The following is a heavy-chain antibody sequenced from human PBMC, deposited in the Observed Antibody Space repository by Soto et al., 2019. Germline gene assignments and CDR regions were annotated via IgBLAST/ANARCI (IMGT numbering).Heavy chain of an antibody. CDR2: ISYDGSNK. D-gene: IGHD3-3*01. Sequence: GGSLRVSCAAAGFPFSSSAMHWVRQAPGKGLEWVAVISYDGSNKYYADSVKGRFTISRDNSKNTLYLQMNSLRAEDTAVYYCARDKRDLRFLEWSYYFDYWGQGTLVTVSS. J-gene: IGHJ4*02. CDR1: GFPFSSSA. V-gene: IGHV3-30-3*01. CDR3: ARDKRDLRFLEWSYYFDY.